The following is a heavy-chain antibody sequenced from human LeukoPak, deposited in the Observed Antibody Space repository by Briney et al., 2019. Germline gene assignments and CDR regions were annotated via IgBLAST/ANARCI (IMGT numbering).Heavy chain of an antibody. V-gene: IGHV4-31*03. D-gene: IGHD5-24*01. CDR2: IYYSGST. Sequence: PSQALSLTCTVSGGSISSGGYYWSWIRQHPGKGLEWIGYIYYSGSTYYNPSLKSRVTISVDTSKNQFSLKLSSVTAADTAVYYCARGVEMATISPNLIDYWGQGTPVTVSS. CDR3: ARGVEMATISPNLIDY. J-gene: IGHJ4*02. CDR1: GGSISSGGYY.